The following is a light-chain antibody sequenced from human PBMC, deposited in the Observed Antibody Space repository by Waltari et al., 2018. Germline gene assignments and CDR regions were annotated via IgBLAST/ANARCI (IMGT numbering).Light chain of an antibody. CDR2: WAS. CDR3: QQYFGTPWT. V-gene: IGKV4-1*01. CDR1: QNILYNSNNKNY. J-gene: IGKJ1*01. Sequence: DIVLTQSPDSLPVSLGERATINCKSSQNILYNSNNKNYLAWYQQKPGQPPKLLIDWASTRESGVPDRFSGSGSGTDFTLTISSLQAEDVAVYYCQQYFGTPWTFGQGTKVEIK.